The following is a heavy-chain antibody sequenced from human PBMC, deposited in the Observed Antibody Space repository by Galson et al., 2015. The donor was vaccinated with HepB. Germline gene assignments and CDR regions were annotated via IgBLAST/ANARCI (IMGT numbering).Heavy chain of an antibody. Sequence: SETLSLTCTVSGGSISSYYWSWIRQPPGKGLEWIAYIYYSGSTNYNPSLKSRVTISLDTPKNQFSLKLSSVTAADTAVYYCARGSRGNGAAFDIWGQGTMVTVSS. V-gene: IGHV4-59*01. CDR1: GGSISSYY. CDR2: IYYSGST. D-gene: IGHD6-13*01. J-gene: IGHJ3*02. CDR3: ARGSRGNGAAFDI.